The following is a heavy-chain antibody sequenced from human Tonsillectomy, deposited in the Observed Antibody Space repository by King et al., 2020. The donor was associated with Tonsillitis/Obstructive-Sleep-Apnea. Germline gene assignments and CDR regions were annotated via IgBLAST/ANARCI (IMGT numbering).Heavy chain of an antibody. CDR2: IKSQTDGGTT. CDR3: STIPNWGFVNYYYYYMDV. D-gene: IGHD7-27*01. CDR1: GFSFSNIW. J-gene: IGHJ6*03. V-gene: IGHV3-15*07. Sequence: VQLVESGGGLVKPGGSLRLSCAASGFSFSNIWMSWVRQAPGKGLEWVGRIKSQTDGGTTDYAAPVKGRFTISRDDSKNTLYLQMNSLKTEDTAVYYCSTIPNWGFVNYYYYYMDVWGKGTTVTVSS.